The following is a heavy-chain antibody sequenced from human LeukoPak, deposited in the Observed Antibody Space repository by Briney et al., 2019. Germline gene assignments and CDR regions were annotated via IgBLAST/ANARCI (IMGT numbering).Heavy chain of an antibody. D-gene: IGHD3-3*01. V-gene: IGHV3-21*01. CDR3: ARDYDFAILNGYMDV. CDR1: GFTFSSYS. CDR2: ISSGSSYI. J-gene: IGHJ6*03. Sequence: GGSLRLSCAASGFTFSSYSMNWVRQAPGKGLEWVSSISSGSSYIYYADSVKGRFTISRDNAKNSLYLQMNSLRAEDTAVYYCARDYDFAILNGYMDVWGKGTTVTVSS.